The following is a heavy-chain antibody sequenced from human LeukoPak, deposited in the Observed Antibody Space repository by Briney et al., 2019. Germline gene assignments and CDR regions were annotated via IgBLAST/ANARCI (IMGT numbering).Heavy chain of an antibody. CDR2: NTYCGSA. CDR3: ARDTHGAYDFWWFEP. CDR1: GGSVSSNSNY. V-gene: IGHV4-61*01. D-gene: IGHD3-3*01. Sequence: SETLSLTCTVSGGSVSSNSNYWSWIRQPPGKGLEWIGYNTYCGSASYNPSLKSRDTISVDTSKNQFSLKLSSVTAPDTAVYYCARDTHGAYDFWWFEPWGQGTLVPVSS. J-gene: IGHJ5*02.